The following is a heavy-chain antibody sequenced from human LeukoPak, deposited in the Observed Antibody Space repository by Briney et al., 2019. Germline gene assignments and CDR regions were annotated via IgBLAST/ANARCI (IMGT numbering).Heavy chain of an antibody. Sequence: NTGGSLRLSCAASGFTFSNYGMSWVRQAPGKGLECVASISSSGSYIYHADSVKGRFTISRDNAKNSLYLQMNSLRVEDTAVYYCSRSSEYSTSSGQNLWGQGTLATVSS. D-gene: IGHD6-6*01. CDR3: SRSSEYSTSSGQNL. CDR2: ISSSGSYI. CDR1: GFTFSNYG. V-gene: IGHV3-21*01. J-gene: IGHJ4*02.